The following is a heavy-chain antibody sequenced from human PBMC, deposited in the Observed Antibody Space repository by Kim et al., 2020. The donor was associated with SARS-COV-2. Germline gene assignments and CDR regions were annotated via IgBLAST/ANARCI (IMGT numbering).Heavy chain of an antibody. Sequence: GGSLRLSCAASGFTFSSYSMNWVRQAPGKGLEWVSYISSSSSTIYYADSVKGRFTISRDNAKNSLYLQMNSLRDEDTAVYYCARDFVFDSNYYDSSGTNFDYWGQGTLVTVSS. CDR3: ARDFVFDSNYYDSSGTNFDY. V-gene: IGHV3-48*02. D-gene: IGHD3-22*01. J-gene: IGHJ4*02. CDR1: GFTFSSYS. CDR2: ISSSSSTI.